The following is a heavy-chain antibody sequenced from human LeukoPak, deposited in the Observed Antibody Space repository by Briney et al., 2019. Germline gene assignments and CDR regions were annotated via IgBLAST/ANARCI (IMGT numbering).Heavy chain of an antibody. CDR3: ANLDCSSTSCYDDY. CDR1: GGSFSGYY. Sequence: ETLSLTCAVYGGSFSGYYWSWVRQAPGKGLEWVSAISGSGGSTYYADSVKGRFTISRDNSKNTLYLQMNSLRAEDTAVYYCANLDCSSTSCYDDYWGQGTLVTASS. CDR2: ISGSGGST. J-gene: IGHJ4*02. V-gene: IGHV3-23*01. D-gene: IGHD2-2*01.